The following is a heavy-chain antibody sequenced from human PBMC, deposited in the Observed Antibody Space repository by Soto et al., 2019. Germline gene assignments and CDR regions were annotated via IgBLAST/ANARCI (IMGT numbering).Heavy chain of an antibody. Sequence: PSETLSLTCTGSVDSISSSNYYWGWIRQPPGKGLEWIGTIFYNLDTYYNPSLKSRLSISIDTSKNRFSLKLRSVTAADTAVYYCARQVDSSGYFYEFDHRGQGTLVTSPQ. CDR2: IFYNLDT. V-gene: IGHV4-39*01. CDR3: ARQVDSSGYFYEFDH. D-gene: IGHD3-22*01. CDR1: VDSISSSNYY. J-gene: IGHJ4*02.